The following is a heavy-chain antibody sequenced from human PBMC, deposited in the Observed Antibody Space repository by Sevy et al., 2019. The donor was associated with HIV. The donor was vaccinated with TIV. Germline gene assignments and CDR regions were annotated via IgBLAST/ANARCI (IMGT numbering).Heavy chain of an antibody. J-gene: IGHJ4*02. CDR2: LSYDDSDE. CDR1: GFIFSTSP. Sequence: SLRLSCAASGFIFSTSPMHWVRQAPGKGLEGVAILSYDDSDENYADSVKGRFTISRDNSKNTLYLQMNSLRTEDTAVYYCAKDDLGSIDYWGQGTLVPVSS. V-gene: IGHV3-30-3*02. CDR3: AKDDLGSIDY. D-gene: IGHD3-10*01.